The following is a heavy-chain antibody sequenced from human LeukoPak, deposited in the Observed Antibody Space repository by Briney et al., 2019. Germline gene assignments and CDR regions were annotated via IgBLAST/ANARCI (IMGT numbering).Heavy chain of an antibody. D-gene: IGHD1-26*01. CDR2: INPSGGST. CDR1: GYTFTSYY. Sequence: GASVKVSCKASGYTFTSYYMHWVRQAPGQGLEWMGIINPSGGSTSYAQKFQGRVTMTRDTSISTAYMELSRLRSDDTAVYYCARLRSGSYPFDYWGQGTLVTVSS. V-gene: IGHV1-46*01. CDR3: ARLRSGSYPFDY. J-gene: IGHJ4*02.